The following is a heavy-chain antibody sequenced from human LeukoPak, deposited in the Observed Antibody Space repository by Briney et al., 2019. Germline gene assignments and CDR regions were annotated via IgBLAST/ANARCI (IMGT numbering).Heavy chain of an antibody. Sequence: GGSLRLSCAASGFMFSSNWMSWVRLAPGKGLEWVANIKEDGTETYYVDSVKGRFTISRDNAKNSLYLQMNSLSAEDTAVYYCTRLALVTTSGAFSDYWGQGTLVTVSS. D-gene: IGHD4-17*01. V-gene: IGHV3-7*03. CDR3: TRLALVTTSGAFSDY. CDR1: GFMFSSNW. J-gene: IGHJ4*02. CDR2: IKEDGTET.